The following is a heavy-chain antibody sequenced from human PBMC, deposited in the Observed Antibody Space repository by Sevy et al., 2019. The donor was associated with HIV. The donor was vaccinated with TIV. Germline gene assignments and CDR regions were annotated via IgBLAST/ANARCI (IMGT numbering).Heavy chain of an antibody. CDR1: GYTFTGYY. CDR3: ARAAQYCSGGSCYGPGDYYYGMDV. Sequence: ASVKVSCKASGYTFTGYYMHWVRQAPGQGLEWMGWINPNSGGTNYAQKFQGRVTMTRDTSISKPYMELSRLRSDDTAVYYCARAAQYCSGGSCYGPGDYYYGMDVWGQGTTVTVSS. D-gene: IGHD2-15*01. V-gene: IGHV1-2*02. CDR2: INPNSGGT. J-gene: IGHJ6*02.